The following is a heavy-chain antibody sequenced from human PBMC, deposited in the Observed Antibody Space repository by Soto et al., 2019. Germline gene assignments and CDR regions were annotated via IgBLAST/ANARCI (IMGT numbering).Heavy chain of an antibody. Sequence: QVQLVQSGAEVKKPGASVKVSCKASGYTFTSYAMHWVRQAPGQRLEWMGWINAGNGNTKYSQKFQGRVTITRDTSASTAYMELSSLRSEDTAVYYCARRGMYYDSSGYSYYFDYWGQGTLVTVSS. J-gene: IGHJ4*02. CDR2: INAGNGNT. CDR3: ARRGMYYDSSGYSYYFDY. D-gene: IGHD3-22*01. CDR1: GYTFTSYA. V-gene: IGHV1-3*01.